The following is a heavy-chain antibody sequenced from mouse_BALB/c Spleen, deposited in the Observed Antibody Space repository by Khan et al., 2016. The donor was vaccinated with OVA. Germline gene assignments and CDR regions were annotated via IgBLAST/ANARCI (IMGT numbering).Heavy chain of an antibody. J-gene: IGHJ2*01. Sequence: QVQLQQPGAELVKPGASVKLSCKASGYTFTNYWVHWVKQRPGQGLEWIGEVYPGDGRANYNEKFKMKATLTVDKSSSTAFMQRSSLTSEDSAVYSCARNAYFGNYFDSWGQGTTLTVSS. D-gene: IGHD2-10*01. CDR2: VYPGDGRA. CDR1: GYTFTNYW. V-gene: IGHV1S81*02. CDR3: ARNAYFGNYFDS.